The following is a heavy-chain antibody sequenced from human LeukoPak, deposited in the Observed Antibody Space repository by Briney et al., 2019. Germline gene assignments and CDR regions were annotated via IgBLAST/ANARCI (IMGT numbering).Heavy chain of an antibody. V-gene: IGHV4-59*08. Sequence: SETLSLTCTVSGGSISSFYWSWIRQPPGKGLEWIAYIYYSGSTNYNPSLKSRVTISADTSKHQFSLKLSSVTAADTAVYYCARHGEGYSYGYFDYWGQGTLVTVSS. CDR2: IYYSGST. CDR1: GGSISSFY. D-gene: IGHD5-18*01. J-gene: IGHJ4*02. CDR3: ARHGEGYSYGYFDY.